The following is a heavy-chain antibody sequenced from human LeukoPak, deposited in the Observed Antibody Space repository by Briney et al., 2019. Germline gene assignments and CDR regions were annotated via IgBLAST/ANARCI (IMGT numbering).Heavy chain of an antibody. CDR3: ARLPEDSSGYYYYFDY. D-gene: IGHD3-22*01. Sequence: KPSETLSLTCTVSGGSISSSSYYWGWIRQPPGKGLEWIGSIYYSGSTYYNPSLKSRVTISVDTPKNQFSLKLSSVTAADTAVYYCARLPEDSSGYYYYFDYWGQGTLVTVSS. J-gene: IGHJ4*02. CDR2: IYYSGST. CDR1: GGSISSSSYY. V-gene: IGHV4-39*01.